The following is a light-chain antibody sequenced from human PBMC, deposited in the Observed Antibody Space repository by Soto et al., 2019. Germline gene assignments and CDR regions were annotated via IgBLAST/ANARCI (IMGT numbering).Light chain of an antibody. CDR3: QSYDSSLSVYV. V-gene: IGLV1-40*01. J-gene: IGLJ1*01. CDR2: GNS. Sequence: VLTQPLSVSGAPGQRVTISCTGSSSNIGAGYDVHWYQQLPGTAPKLLIYGNSNRPSGVPDRFSGSKSGTSASLAITGLQAEDEADYYCQSYDSSLSVYVFGTGTKVTFL. CDR1: SSNIGAGYD.